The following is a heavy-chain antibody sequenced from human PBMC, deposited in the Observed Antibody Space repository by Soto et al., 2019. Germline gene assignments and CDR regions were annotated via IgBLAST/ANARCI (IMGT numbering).Heavy chain of an antibody. D-gene: IGHD2-2*02. Sequence: PWGSLRLSCAASGFTFSSYWMSWVRQAPGKGLEWVANIKQDGSEKYYVDSVKGRFTISRDNAKNSLYLQMNSLRAEDTAVYYCARDLVPAAIRPADVWGKGTTVTVSS. CDR1: GFTFSSYW. J-gene: IGHJ6*04. CDR2: IKQDGSEK. V-gene: IGHV3-7*01. CDR3: ARDLVPAAIRPADV.